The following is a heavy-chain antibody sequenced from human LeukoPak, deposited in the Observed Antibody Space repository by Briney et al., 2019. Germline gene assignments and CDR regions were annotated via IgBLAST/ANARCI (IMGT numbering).Heavy chain of an antibody. V-gene: IGHV4-34*01. CDR3: ARGPRGYCSGGSCIRNYYYYGMDV. CDR1: GGSFSVYY. CDR2: INHSGST. D-gene: IGHD2-15*01. Sequence: TSETLSLTCAVYGGSFSVYYWSWIRQPPGKGLEWIGEINHSGSTNYNPSLKSRVTISVDTSKNQFSLKLSSVTAADTAVYYCARGPRGYCSGGSCIRNYYYYGMDVWGQGTTVTVSS. J-gene: IGHJ6*02.